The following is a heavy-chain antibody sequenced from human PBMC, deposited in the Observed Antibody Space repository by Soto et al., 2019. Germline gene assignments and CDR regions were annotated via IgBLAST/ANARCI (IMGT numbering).Heavy chain of an antibody. Sequence: EVQLLESGGGLVQPGGSLRLSCAASGFTFSSYAMSWVRQAPGKGLEWVSAISGSGGSTYYADSVKGRFTISIDNYKNTLYLQMNRLTAEATVVYYCAKAGFWELFSYYDYMDVWGKGTTVTVSS. CDR1: GFTFSSYA. J-gene: IGHJ6*03. V-gene: IGHV3-23*01. CDR3: AKAGFWELFSYYDYMDV. D-gene: IGHD3-10*01. CDR2: ISGSGGST.